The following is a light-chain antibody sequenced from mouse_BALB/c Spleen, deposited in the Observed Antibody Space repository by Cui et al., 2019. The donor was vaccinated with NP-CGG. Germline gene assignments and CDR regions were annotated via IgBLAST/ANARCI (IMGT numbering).Light chain of an antibody. J-gene: IGLJ1*01. CDR3: ALWYSNHWV. Sequence: QAVVTQESALTTSPGETVTLTSRSSTGAVTTNNYANWVQEKPDHLFTGLIGGTNNRAPGVPARFSGSLIGDKAALTIPGAQTEDEAIYFCALWYSNHWVFGGGTKLTVL. CDR2: GTN. CDR1: TGAVTTNNY. V-gene: IGLV1*01.